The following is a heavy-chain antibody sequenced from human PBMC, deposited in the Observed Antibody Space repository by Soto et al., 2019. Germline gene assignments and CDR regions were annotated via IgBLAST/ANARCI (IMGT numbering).Heavy chain of an antibody. CDR3: ARVRGSPFGNWFDP. CDR1: GGTFSSYA. Sequence: SVKVSCKASGGTFSSYAISWVRQAPGQGLEWMGGIIPIFGTANYAQKFQGRVTITADESTSTAYMELSSLRSEDTAVYYCARVRGSPFGNWFDPWGQGTLGTVSS. V-gene: IGHV1-69*13. D-gene: IGHD3-3*01. J-gene: IGHJ5*02. CDR2: IIPIFGTA.